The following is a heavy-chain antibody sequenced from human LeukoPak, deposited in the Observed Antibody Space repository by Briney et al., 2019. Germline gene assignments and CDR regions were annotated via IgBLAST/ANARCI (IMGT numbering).Heavy chain of an antibody. Sequence: PSETLSLTCTVSGGSISSYYWSWIRQPPGKGLEWIGYIYTSGSTNYNPSLKSRVTISVDTSKNQFSLKLSSVTAADTAVYYRARQGVRANYFDYWGQGTLVTVSS. CDR2: IYTSGST. CDR1: GGSISSYY. J-gene: IGHJ4*02. CDR3: ARQGVRANYFDY. V-gene: IGHV4-4*09. D-gene: IGHD3-10*01.